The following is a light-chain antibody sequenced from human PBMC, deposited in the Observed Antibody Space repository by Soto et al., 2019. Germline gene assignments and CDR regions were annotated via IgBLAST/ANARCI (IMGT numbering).Light chain of an antibody. J-gene: IGLJ1*01. V-gene: IGLV1-44*01. CDR1: SSNIGRNT. CDR2: TND. CDR3: AAWDDSLKGRV. Sequence: QSALTQPPSSSGTPGQRVTISCSGSSSNIGRNTVHWYQQLPGTAPNVLIYTNDRRPSGVPDRFSGSKSGTSASLAISGLQSEDEADYYCAAWDDSLKGRVFGTGTKVTVL.